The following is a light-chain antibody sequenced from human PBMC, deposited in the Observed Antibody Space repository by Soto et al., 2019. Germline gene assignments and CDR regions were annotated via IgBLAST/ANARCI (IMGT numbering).Light chain of an antibody. Sequence: DVQMTQTPSSLSASVGDRVTITCRASSDISSALAWYKQKPGKVPKLLIYAASTLQAGVQSRFSGHGSGTFDTLTINSLQPDDVATYYCQRYNRAPNTFGRGTGLEIK. CDR3: QRYNRAPNT. J-gene: IGKJ2*01. V-gene: IGKV1-27*01. CDR2: AAS. CDR1: SDISSA.